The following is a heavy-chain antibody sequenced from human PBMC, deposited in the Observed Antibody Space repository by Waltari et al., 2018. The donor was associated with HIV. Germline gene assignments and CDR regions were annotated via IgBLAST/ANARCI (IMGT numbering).Heavy chain of an antibody. J-gene: IGHJ4*02. Sequence: EVQLLESGGGLIEPGGSLRLSCVGSGFIFSSYAMSWVRQAPGKGLVWVSGISGRGNSTYYGGSVKGRFIISRDNSKNTVFLQMNSLRAEDTAVYYCAKGDCNSPSCPFDFWGQVTLVTVSS. CDR3: AKGDCNSPSCPFDF. CDR1: GFIFSSYA. V-gene: IGHV3-23*01. D-gene: IGHD2-2*01. CDR2: ISGRGNST.